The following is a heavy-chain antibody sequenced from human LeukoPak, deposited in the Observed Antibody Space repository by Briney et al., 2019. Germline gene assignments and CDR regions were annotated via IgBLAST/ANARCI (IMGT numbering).Heavy chain of an antibody. CDR2: TIPIFGRT. CDR1: GDTFSNYV. J-gene: IGHJ3*01. Sequence: SVKVSCKASGDTFSNYVISWFRQAPGQGLEWMGGTIPIFGRTHFAQKFQGRVTFTADDSTTTAYMELSSLRSEDTAVYYCARDDPDIVVIPGAADVWGQGTLVTVSS. D-gene: IGHD2-15*01. V-gene: IGHV1-69*13. CDR3: ARDDPDIVVIPGAADV.